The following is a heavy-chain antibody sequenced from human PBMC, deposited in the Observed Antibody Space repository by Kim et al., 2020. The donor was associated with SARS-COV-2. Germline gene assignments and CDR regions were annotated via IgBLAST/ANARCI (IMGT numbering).Heavy chain of an antibody. CDR1: GYTFTGYY. D-gene: IGHD6-6*01. J-gene: IGHJ6*02. V-gene: IGHV1-2*02. Sequence: ASVKVSCKASGYTFTGYYMHWVRQAPGQGLEWMGWINPNSGGTNYAQKFQGRVTMTRDTSISTAYMELSRLRSDDTAVYYCAREMYSSSLYYYGMDVWGQGTTVTVSS. CDR3: AREMYSSSLYYYGMDV. CDR2: INPNSGGT.